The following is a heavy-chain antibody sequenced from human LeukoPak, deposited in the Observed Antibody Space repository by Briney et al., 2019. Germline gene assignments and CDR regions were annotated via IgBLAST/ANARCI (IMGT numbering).Heavy chain of an antibody. V-gene: IGHV3-23*01. CDR2: ISGSGGST. Sequence: GGSLRLSCAASGFTFSSYAMSWVRQAPGKGLEWVSAISGSGGSTYYADSVKGRFTISRDNSKNTVTLQMTSLRAEDSAVYYCVKGITFYYDSSGYSTDYWGQGTLVTVSS. D-gene: IGHD3-22*01. CDR1: GFTFSSYA. CDR3: VKGITFYYDSSGYSTDY. J-gene: IGHJ4*02.